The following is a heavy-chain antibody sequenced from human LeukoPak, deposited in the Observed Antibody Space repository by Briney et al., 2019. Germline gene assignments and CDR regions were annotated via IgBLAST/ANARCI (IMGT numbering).Heavy chain of an antibody. J-gene: IGHJ4*02. CDR3: AKARWEPNFDY. V-gene: IGHV3-43*02. CDR2: INENGDIA. D-gene: IGHD1-26*01. Sequence: GGPLRLSCAASGFTFDDYAMHWVRQGPGKSLEWVSLINENGDIAYYGDSVRGRFTVSRDNAKNSLYLQMNSLTTEDTALYYCAKARWEPNFDYWGQGTLVTVSS. CDR1: GFTFDDYA.